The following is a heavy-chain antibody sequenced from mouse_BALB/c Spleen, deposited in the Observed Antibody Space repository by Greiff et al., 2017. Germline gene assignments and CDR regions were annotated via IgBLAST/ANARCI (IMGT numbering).Heavy chain of an antibody. CDR3: ARTYDGNYVAY. V-gene: IGHV3-2*02. CDR2: ISYSGST. Sequence: VQLQQSGPGLVKPSQSLSLTCTVTGYSITSDYAWNWIRQFPGNKLGWMGYISYSGSTSYNPSLKSRISITRDTSKNQFFLQLNSVTTEDTATYYCARTYDGNYVAYWGQGTLVTVSA. CDR1: GYSITSDYA. D-gene: IGHD2-10*01. J-gene: IGHJ3*01.